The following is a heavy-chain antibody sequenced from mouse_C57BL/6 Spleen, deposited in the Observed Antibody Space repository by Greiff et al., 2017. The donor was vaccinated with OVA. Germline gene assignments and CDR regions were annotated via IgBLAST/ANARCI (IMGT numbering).Heavy chain of an antibody. CDR2: IDPSGSYT. V-gene: IGHV1-69*01. CDR1: GYTFTSYW. CDR3: ARRSTMAPTGAMDY. Sequence: VQLQQPGAELVMPGASVKLSCKASGYTFTSYWMHWVKQRPGQGLEWIGEIDPSGSYTNYNQKFKGKSTLTVDKSSSTAYMQLSSLTSEDSAVYYCARRSTMAPTGAMDYWGQGTSVTVSS. J-gene: IGHJ4*01. D-gene: IGHD2-1*01.